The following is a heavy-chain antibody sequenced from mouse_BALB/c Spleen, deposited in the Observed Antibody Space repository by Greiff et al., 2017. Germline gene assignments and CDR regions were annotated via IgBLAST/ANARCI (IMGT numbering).Heavy chain of an antibody. J-gene: IGHJ2*01. CDR1: GYSITSDYA. V-gene: IGHV3-2*02. CDR3: ARFEDGYYGY. CDR2: ISYSGST. Sequence: EVQRVESGPGLVKPSQSLSLTCTVTGYSITSDYAWNWIRQFPGNKLEWMGYISYSGSTSYNPSLKSRISITRDTSKNQFFLQLNSVTTEDTATYYCARFEDGYYGYWGQGTTLTVSS. D-gene: IGHD2-3*01.